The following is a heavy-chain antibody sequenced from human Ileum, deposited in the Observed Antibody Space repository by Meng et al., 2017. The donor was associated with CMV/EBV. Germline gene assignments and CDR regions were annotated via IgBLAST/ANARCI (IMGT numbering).Heavy chain of an antibody. V-gene: IGHV1-8*01. D-gene: IGHD2/OR15-2a*01. Sequence: SGYTFNSNDVNWVRQSPGQGLEWMGWMSPSSGNTGYAQKFQGRITLTRDTSIKTAYMELSTLRSDDSAVYYCARDSEYRDSGNFDYWGQGTLVTVSS. CDR1: GYTFNSND. CDR3: ARDSEYRDSGNFDY. J-gene: IGHJ4*02. CDR2: MSPSSGNT.